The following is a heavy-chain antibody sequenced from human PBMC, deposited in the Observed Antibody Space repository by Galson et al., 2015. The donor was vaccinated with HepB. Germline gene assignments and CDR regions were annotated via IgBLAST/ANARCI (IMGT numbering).Heavy chain of an antibody. V-gene: IGHV5-51*01. D-gene: IGHD6-13*01. CDR2: VYPGDSET. Sequence: QSGAEVKKPGESLKISCEGSGYGFTSYWIGWVRQKPGKGLEYMGIVYPGDSETRYSPSFHGQVTISADKSITTAYLQWSSLRVSDSGMYYCTRGHSGSWDFDSWGQGTLVTVSS. J-gene: IGHJ4*02. CDR3: TRGHSGSWDFDS. CDR1: GYGFTSYW.